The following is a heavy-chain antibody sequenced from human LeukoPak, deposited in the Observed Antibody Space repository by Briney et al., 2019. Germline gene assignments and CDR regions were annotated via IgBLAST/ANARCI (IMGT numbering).Heavy chain of an antibody. Sequence: GGSLRLSCAASGFTFSSYGMHWVRQAPGKGLEWVAVIWYDGSNKYYADSVKGRFTIPRDNSKNTLYLQMNSLRAEDTAVYYCARERFLQQLPDYWGQGTLVTVSS. CDR3: ARERFLQQLPDY. CDR1: GFTFSSYG. D-gene: IGHD6-13*01. J-gene: IGHJ4*02. V-gene: IGHV3-33*01. CDR2: IWYDGSNK.